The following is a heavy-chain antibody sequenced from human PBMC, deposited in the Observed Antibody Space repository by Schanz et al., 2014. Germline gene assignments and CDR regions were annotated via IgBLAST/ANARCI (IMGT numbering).Heavy chain of an antibody. V-gene: IGHV3-23*04. CDR3: ANNWNLDY. D-gene: IGHD1-20*01. CDR1: GFTFTNYA. CDR2: ISGRDGST. J-gene: IGHJ4*02. Sequence: VQLVESGGGVVQPGRSLRLSCAASGFTFTNYAMSWVRQAPGKGLEWVSAISGRDGSTYYADSVRGRFTISRDNSKNTLYLQMNSLRAEDTAVYYCANNWNLDYWGQGTLVTVSS.